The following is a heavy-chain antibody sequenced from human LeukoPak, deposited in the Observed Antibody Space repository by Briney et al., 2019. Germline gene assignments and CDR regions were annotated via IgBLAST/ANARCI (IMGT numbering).Heavy chain of an antibody. CDR2: INHSGST. J-gene: IGHJ4*02. Sequence: SETLSLTCAVYGGSFSGYYWSWIRQPPGKGLEWIGEINHSGSTNYNPSLKSRVTISVDTSKNQFSLKLSSVTAADTAVYYCARDSSDSGSPDYFDCWGQGTLVTVSS. D-gene: IGHD1-26*01. CDR1: GGSFSGYY. CDR3: ARDSSDSGSPDYFDC. V-gene: IGHV4-34*01.